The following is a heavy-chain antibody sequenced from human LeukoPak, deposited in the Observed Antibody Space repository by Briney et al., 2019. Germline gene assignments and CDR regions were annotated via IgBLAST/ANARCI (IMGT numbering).Heavy chain of an antibody. Sequence: GGSLRLSCAASGFTFSSYAMHWVRQAPGKGLEWVAVISYVETSKYYADSVKGRFTISRDNSKNMVYLQMNSLRAEDTAVYYCAREVGDYDFWSGTRGNGMDVWGQGTTVTVSS. J-gene: IGHJ6*02. CDR1: GFTFSSYA. D-gene: IGHD3-3*01. CDR3: AREVGDYDFWSGTRGNGMDV. V-gene: IGHV3-30-3*01. CDR2: ISYVETSK.